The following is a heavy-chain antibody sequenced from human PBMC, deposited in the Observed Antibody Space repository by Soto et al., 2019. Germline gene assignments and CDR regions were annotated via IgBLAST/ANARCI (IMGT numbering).Heavy chain of an antibody. CDR1: GGSISSGGYY. D-gene: IGHD3-16*02. J-gene: IGHJ2*01. CDR3: AREGDYVWGSYRHSWYFDL. Sequence: QVQLQESGPGLVKPSQTLSLTCTVSGGSISSGGYYWSWIRQHPGKGLEWIGYIYYSGSTYYNPPIQSRVTISVDTSENQFSLKLSSVTAADTAVYYCAREGDYVWGSYRHSWYFDLWGLGTLVTVSS. CDR2: IYYSGST. V-gene: IGHV4-31*03.